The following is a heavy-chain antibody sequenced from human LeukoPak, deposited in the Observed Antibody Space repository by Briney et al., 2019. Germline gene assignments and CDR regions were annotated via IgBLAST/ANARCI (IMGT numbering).Heavy chain of an antibody. CDR3: ARERGHLDYSSGWSPGGLNYYGMDV. D-gene: IGHD6-19*01. Sequence: PSETLSLTCTVSGGSISSYYWSWVRQPPGKGLEWIGYIYYSGSTRYNPSLESRVTISVDTSKNQFSLNLSSVTAADTALYYCARERGHLDYSSGWSPGGLNYYGMDVWGQGTTVTVSS. CDR2: IYYSGST. J-gene: IGHJ6*02. V-gene: IGHV4-59*01. CDR1: GGSISSYY.